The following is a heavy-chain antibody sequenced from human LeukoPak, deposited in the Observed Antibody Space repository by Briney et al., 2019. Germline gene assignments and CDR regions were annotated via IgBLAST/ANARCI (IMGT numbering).Heavy chain of an antibody. CDR3: ARAIREYYDILTGYYLFDY. D-gene: IGHD3-9*01. V-gene: IGHV3-7*01. Sequence: GGSLRLSCAASGFTFSSYWMSWVRQAPGKGLEWVANIKQDGSEKYYVDSVEGRFTISRDNAKNSLYLQMNSLRAEDTAVYYCARAIREYYDILTGYYLFDYWGQGTLVTVSS. CDR2: IKQDGSEK. J-gene: IGHJ4*02. CDR1: GFTFSSYW.